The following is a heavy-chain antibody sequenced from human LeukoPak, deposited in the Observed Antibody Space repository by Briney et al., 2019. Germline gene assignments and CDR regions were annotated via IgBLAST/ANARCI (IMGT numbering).Heavy chain of an antibody. D-gene: IGHD4/OR15-4a*01. Sequence: PSETLSLTCTVSGGSISSYYWSWIRQPAGKGLEWIGRIYTSGSTNYNPSLKSRVTMSADRSKNHFSLKLSSVTAADTAVYYCARPGAKMTTEDCYFDLWGRGTLVTVSS. CDR2: IYTSGST. CDR1: GGSISSYY. J-gene: IGHJ2*01. CDR3: ARPGAKMTTEDCYFDL. V-gene: IGHV4-4*07.